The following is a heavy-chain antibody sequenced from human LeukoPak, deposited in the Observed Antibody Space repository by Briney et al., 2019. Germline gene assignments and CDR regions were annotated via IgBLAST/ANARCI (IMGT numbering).Heavy chain of an antibody. J-gene: IGHJ4*02. D-gene: IGHD3-22*01. CDR2: IKEDGSEK. CDR1: GFTFSSFW. CDR3: ARGRFNYDSSGYSSFYH. Sequence: GGSLRLSCAASGFTFSSFWMSWVRQAPGKGLERGANIKEDGSEKYYVDSVKGRFTISRDNAKNSLYLQMNSLRAEDTAVYYCARGRFNYDSSGYSSFYHWGQGTLVTVSS. V-gene: IGHV3-7*01.